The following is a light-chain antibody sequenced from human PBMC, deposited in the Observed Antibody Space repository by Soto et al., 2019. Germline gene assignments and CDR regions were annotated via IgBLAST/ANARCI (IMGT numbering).Light chain of an antibody. CDR1: QSLFYSSNNRNY. Sequence: DIVLTQSPESLGVSLGERATIHCKSNQSLFYSSNNRNYLAWYQHKAGQAPRLLIYWAFTRGSGVPARFSGSGSGTDFTLTISSLLAEDVATYICQQYYSTPDTFGQGTNLDIK. V-gene: IGKV4-1*01. CDR2: WAF. CDR3: QQYYSTPDT. J-gene: IGKJ2*01.